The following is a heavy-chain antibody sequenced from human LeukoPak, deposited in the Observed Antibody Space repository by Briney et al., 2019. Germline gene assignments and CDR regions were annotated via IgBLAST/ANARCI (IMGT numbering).Heavy chain of an antibody. J-gene: IGHJ4*02. Sequence: GGSLRLSCAASGFTITNARMGWVRQVPGKGLEWVGLIKSKIDGGTTDFAAPVKGRFTISIDGSKHTLYLQMNSLKSEDTGVYYCTTGYGHSDFDYWGQGTLVTVSS. CDR3: TTGYGHSDFDY. CDR1: GFTITNAR. D-gene: IGHD3-3*02. CDR2: IKSKIDGGTT. V-gene: IGHV3-15*01.